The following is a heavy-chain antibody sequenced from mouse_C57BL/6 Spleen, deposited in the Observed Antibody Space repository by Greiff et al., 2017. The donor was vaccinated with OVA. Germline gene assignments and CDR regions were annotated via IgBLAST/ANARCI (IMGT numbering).Heavy chain of an antibody. CDR1: GYTFTSYW. Sequence: QVQLQQPGAELVRPGSSVKLSCKASGYTFTSYWMHWVKQRPIQGLEWIGNIDPSDSETHYNQKFKDKATLTVDKSSSTAYMQLSSLTSEDSAVYDCARSYYGSSSYFDYWGQGTTLTVSS. V-gene: IGHV1-52*01. CDR2: IDPSDSET. CDR3: ARSYYGSSSYFDY. J-gene: IGHJ2*01. D-gene: IGHD1-1*01.